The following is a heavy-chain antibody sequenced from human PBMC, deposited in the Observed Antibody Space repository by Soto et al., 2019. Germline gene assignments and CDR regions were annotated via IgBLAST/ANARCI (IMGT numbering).Heavy chain of an antibody. CDR1: GYTFSNYG. J-gene: IGHJ4*02. CDR3: ARDPRTYYYDTTGSPIDF. Sequence: ASVKVSCKASGYTFSNYGISWVRQAHGQGLEWMGWISGYNGNTNYAQKLQDRITMTTDIPTSTAYMELRSLRSDDTAVYYCARDPRTYYYDTTGSPIDFWGQGTLVTVSS. CDR2: ISGYNGNT. D-gene: IGHD3-22*01. V-gene: IGHV1-18*01.